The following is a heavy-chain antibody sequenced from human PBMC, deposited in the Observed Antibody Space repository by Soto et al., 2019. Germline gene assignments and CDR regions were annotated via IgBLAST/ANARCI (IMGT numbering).Heavy chain of an antibody. D-gene: IGHD3-10*01. CDR1: GFTFSSYW. V-gene: IGHV3-7*01. J-gene: IGHJ6*02. Sequence: LRLSCAASGFTFSSYWMSWVRQAPGKGLEWVANIKQDESEKYYVDSVKGRFTISRDNAKNSLYLQMNSLRAEDTAVYYCARGFGPNYYYYYGMDVWGQGTTVTVSS. CDR3: ARGFGPNYYYYYGMDV. CDR2: IKQDESEK.